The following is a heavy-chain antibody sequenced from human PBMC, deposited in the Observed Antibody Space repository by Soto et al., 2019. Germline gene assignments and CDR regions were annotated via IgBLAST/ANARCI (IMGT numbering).Heavy chain of an antibody. CDR1: GYTFSGYA. Sequence: QVQLVQSGAEVKKPGASVKVSCKASGYTFSGYAIAWVRQAPGQGLEWMGWVSAYTGHTDYAQNLQGRVSMTTDTSTSTAYMEVRSLTSDDTAVYYCARPSGSYGDYAWSLSYWGQGTLVTVSS. CDR3: ARPSGSYGDYAWSLSY. CDR2: VSAYTGHT. J-gene: IGHJ4*02. D-gene: IGHD4-17*01. V-gene: IGHV1-18*01.